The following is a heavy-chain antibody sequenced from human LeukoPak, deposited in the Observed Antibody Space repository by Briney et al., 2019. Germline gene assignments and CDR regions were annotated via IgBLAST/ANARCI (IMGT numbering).Heavy chain of an antibody. J-gene: IGHJ5*02. D-gene: IGHD2-15*01. V-gene: IGHV4-59*01. CDR3: ARAMGVCSGGSCYGGWFDP. CDR2: IYYSGST. Sequence: GSLRLSCEVSGFTFSTYGMSWVRQAPGKGLEWIGYIYYSGSTNYNPSLKSRVTISVDTSKNQFSLKLSSVTAADTAVYYCARAMGVCSGGSCYGGWFDPWGQGTLVTVSS. CDR1: GFTFSTYG.